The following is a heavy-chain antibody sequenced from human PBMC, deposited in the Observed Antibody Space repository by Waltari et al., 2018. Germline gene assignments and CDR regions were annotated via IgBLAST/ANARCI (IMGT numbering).Heavy chain of an antibody. V-gene: IGHV4-34*01. CDR1: GGSFSGYY. CDR2: INHSGST. D-gene: IGHD2-2*01. Sequence: QVQLQQWGAGLLKPSETLSLTCAVYGGSFSGYYWSWIRQPPGKGLEWMAEINHSGSTNYTPTLKNRVTISVDTSKYQFSLKLRSVTAADTAVYYCARVRGVPAAKYPYYYYYYMDVWGKGTTVTVSS. CDR3: ARVRGVPAAKYPYYYYYYMDV. J-gene: IGHJ6*03.